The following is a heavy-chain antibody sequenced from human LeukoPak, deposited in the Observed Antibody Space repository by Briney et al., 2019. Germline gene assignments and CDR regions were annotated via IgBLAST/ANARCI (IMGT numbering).Heavy chain of an antibody. J-gene: IGHJ4*02. CDR1: GGSITSSSYY. Sequence: SETLSLTCTVSGGSITSSSYYWGWIRQPPGKGLEWIGSVYYSGSTYYNPSLKSRVTISVDTSKNQFSLKLSSVTAADTAVYYCARDVGATPGYFDYWGQGTLVTVSS. CDR3: ARDVGATPGYFDY. V-gene: IGHV4-39*07. D-gene: IGHD1-26*01. CDR2: VYYSGST.